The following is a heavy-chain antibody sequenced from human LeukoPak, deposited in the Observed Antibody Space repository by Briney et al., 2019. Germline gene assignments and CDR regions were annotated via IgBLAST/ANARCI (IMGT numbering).Heavy chain of an antibody. CDR3: ARGSIMGARELGDY. V-gene: IGHV3-30*03. CDR1: GFTFSHYG. CDR2: ISYDGSNK. D-gene: IGHD1-26*01. Sequence: GGSLRLSCAASGFTFSHYGVHWVRQAPGKGLEWVAVISYDGSNKYYVESVKGRFTISRDNSKNTVFLEMNSLRTEDTAVYYCARGSIMGARELGDYWGQGTLVTVSS. J-gene: IGHJ4*02.